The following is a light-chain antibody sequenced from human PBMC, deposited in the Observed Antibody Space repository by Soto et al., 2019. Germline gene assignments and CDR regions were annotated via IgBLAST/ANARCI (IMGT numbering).Light chain of an antibody. CDR1: QGIRND. J-gene: IGKJ1*01. V-gene: IGKV1-6*01. CDR2: VAS. CDR3: LQDYDFPWT. Sequence: AIKMTQSPSSLSASVGDRVTITCRASQGIRNDLGWYQQKPGKAPKLLIYVASRLRSGVPSRFSGSGSGTDFTLTISSLQPEDFATYYCLQDYDFPWTFGQGTKVEIK.